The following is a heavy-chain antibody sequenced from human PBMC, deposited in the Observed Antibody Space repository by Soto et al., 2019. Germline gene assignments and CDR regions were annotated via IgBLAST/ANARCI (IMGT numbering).Heavy chain of an antibody. D-gene: IGHD5-18*01. Sequence: SVKVSCKASGGTFSSYTISWVRQAPGQGLEWMGRIIPILGIANYAQKFQGRVTITADKSTSTAYMELSSLRSEDTAVYYCAIFPAVVDTAMVYYFDYWGQGTLVTVSS. CDR3: AIFPAVVDTAMVYYFDY. CDR1: GGTFSSYT. CDR2: IIPILGIA. J-gene: IGHJ4*02. V-gene: IGHV1-69*02.